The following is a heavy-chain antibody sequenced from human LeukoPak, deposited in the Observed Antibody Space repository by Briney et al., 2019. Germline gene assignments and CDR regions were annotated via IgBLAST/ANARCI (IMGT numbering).Heavy chain of an antibody. CDR3: ARARRCGLDGDSGGCFDS. V-gene: IGHV3-53*01. D-gene: IGHD4-17*01. Sequence: LPGGSLRLSCAASGFTVSSNHVTWARLAPGKGLEWVTNIYSGGSTYYADPLKGRFTISRYKSKNTRYLHMNSLGADDAAVYYCARARRCGLDGDSGGCFDSWGRGTLVTVSS. J-gene: IGHJ4*02. CDR1: GFTVSSNH. CDR2: IYSGGST.